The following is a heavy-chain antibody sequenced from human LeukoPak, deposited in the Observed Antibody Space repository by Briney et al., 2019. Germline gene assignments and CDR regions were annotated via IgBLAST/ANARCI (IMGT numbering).Heavy chain of an antibody. CDR3: ARSLPEISCYDFWSGYWCFDY. CDR2: INPNSGGT. Sequence: ASVKVSCKASGYTFTGYHMHWVRQAPGQGLEWMGRINPNSGGTNYAQKFQGRVTMTRDTSISTAYMELSRLRSDDTAVYYCARSLPEISCYDFWSGYWCFDYWGQGTLVTVSS. CDR1: GYTFTGYH. D-gene: IGHD3-3*01. V-gene: IGHV1-2*06. J-gene: IGHJ4*02.